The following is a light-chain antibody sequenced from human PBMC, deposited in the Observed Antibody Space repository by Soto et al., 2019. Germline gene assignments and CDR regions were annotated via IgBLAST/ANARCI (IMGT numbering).Light chain of an antibody. J-gene: IGLJ2*01. V-gene: IGLV1-44*01. CDR1: SSNIGSNT. Sequence: QSVLTQPPSASGTPGQRFTISCSGSSSNIGSNTVNWYQQLPGTAPKLLIYSNNQRPAGVPDRFSGSKSGTSASLAISGLQSDDEADYYCAAWDDSLNGVVFGVGTKLNVL. CDR2: SNN. CDR3: AAWDDSLNGVV.